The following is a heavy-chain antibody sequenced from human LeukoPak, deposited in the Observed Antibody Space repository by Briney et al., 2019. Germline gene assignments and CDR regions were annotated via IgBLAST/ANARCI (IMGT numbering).Heavy chain of an antibody. Sequence: PWASVKVSCKASGYTFTSYAMHWVRQAAGQRLEWMGWINAGNGNTKYPQKFQGRVTITRDTSASTAYMELSSLRSEDTAVYYCATTGYYDSSGYDYWGQGTLVTVSS. CDR2: INAGNGNT. CDR3: ATTGYYDSSGYDY. J-gene: IGHJ4*02. CDR1: GYTFTSYA. V-gene: IGHV1-3*01. D-gene: IGHD3-22*01.